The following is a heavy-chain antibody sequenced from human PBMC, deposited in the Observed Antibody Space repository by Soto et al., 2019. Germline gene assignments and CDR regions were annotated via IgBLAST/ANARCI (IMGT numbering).Heavy chain of an antibody. CDR3: ARAWLLGSFPDYYYYYGMDV. CDR1: GFSFSGYA. CDR2: ISNDGSNE. Sequence: QVQLVESGGGVVQPGRSLRLSCAASGFSFSGYAMHWVRQAPGKGLEWVAVISNDGSNEYSADSVKGRFTISRDSSKNTLYLQMDSLRVEDTAVYDSARAWLLGSFPDYYYYYGMDVWGEGATVTISS. J-gene: IGHJ6*04. V-gene: IGHV3-30-3*01. D-gene: IGHD1-26*01.